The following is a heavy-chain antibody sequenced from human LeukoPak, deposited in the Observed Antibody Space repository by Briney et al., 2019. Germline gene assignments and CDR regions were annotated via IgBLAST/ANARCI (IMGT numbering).Heavy chain of an antibody. CDR1: GGSFSGYY. CDR3: ARSIVVVPAAVGDYYYYYMDV. D-gene: IGHD2-2*01. Sequence: SETLSLTCAVYGGSFSGYYWSWIRQPPGKGLEWIGEINHGGSTNYNPSLKSRVTISVDTSKNQFSLKLSSVTAADTAVYYCARSIVVVPAAVGDYYYYYMDVWGKGTTVTVSS. V-gene: IGHV4-34*01. J-gene: IGHJ6*03. CDR2: INHGGST.